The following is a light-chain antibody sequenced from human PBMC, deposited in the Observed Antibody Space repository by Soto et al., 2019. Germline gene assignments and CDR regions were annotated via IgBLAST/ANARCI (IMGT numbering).Light chain of an antibody. Sequence: EIVLTQSPGTLSLSPGERATLSCRASQTFSSYLAWYQQKPGQAPRLLIYGASTRATGIPXXXXXXXXXXXXXXXXSRLEPNDVAVYYCQRYGGSPPFTFGPGTKVEXK. J-gene: IGKJ3*01. V-gene: IGKV3-20*01. CDR2: GAS. CDR1: QTFSSY. CDR3: QRYGGSPPFT.